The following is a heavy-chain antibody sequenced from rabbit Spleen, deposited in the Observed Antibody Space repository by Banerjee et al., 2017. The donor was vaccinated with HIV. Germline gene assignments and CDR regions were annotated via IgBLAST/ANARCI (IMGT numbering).Heavy chain of an antibody. Sequence: VESGGGLVQPGASLTLTCTASGFSFSNSYDMCWVRQAPGKGLEWIACIYTGNRKTYYASWAKGRFTFSKTSSTKVTLQMTSLTAADTATYFCARGGYGSSSSDYQGFKLWGPGTLVTV. D-gene: IGHD1-1*01. CDR1: GFSFSNSYD. CDR3: ARGGYGSSSSDYQGFKL. J-gene: IGHJ4*01. V-gene: IGHV1S40*01. CDR2: IYTGNRKT.